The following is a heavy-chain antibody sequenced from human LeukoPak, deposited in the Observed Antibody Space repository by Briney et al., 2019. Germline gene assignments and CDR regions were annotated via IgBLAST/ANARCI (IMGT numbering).Heavy chain of an antibody. CDR3: TRWRSGTSD. V-gene: IGHV3-72*01. D-gene: IGHD4-23*01. Sequence: GGSLRLSCAASGDTFSDHYIDWVRQAPGKGLEWVGHTRNKANNYATDYAASVKGRFTISRDDSRNSVYLQMNSLKTEDTAVYYCTRWRSGTSDWGQGTLVTVSS. CDR2: TRNKANNYAT. CDR1: GDTFSDHY. J-gene: IGHJ4*02.